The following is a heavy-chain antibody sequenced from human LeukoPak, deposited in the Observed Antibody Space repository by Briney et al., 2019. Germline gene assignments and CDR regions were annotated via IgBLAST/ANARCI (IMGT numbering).Heavy chain of an antibody. D-gene: IGHD6-19*01. CDR1: GDSVSSNSAA. CDR3: TRDEQWLVYFDY. V-gene: IGHV6-1*01. Sequence: SQTLALTCAISGDSVSSNSAAWNWIRQSPSRGLEWLGRTYYRSKWYNDYAESVKSRITINPDTSKNQFSLQLNSVTPEDTAVYYCTRDEQWLVYFDYWGQGTLVTVSS. J-gene: IGHJ4*02. CDR2: TYYRSKWYN.